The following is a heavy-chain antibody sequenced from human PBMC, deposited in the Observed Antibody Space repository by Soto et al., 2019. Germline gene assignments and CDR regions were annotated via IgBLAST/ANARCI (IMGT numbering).Heavy chain of an antibody. CDR2: INPNGGIT. D-gene: IGHD5-18*01. V-gene: IGHV1-46*01. J-gene: IGHJ4*02. Sequence: GASVKVSCNAYGYTFTHYYIHWVRQAPGQGLEWMGIINPNGGITTYAQKFRAGFSMTRDTSTSTVYLELSSLRSEDSAVYYCATSVNSAMAFDYWGQGTLVTVSS. CDR3: ATSVNSAMAFDY. CDR1: GYTFTHYY.